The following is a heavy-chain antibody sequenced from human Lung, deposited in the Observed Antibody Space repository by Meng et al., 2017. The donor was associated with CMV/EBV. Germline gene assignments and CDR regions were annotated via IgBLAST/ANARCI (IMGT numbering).Heavy chain of an antibody. V-gene: IGHV3-49*04. J-gene: IGHJ4*02. D-gene: IGHD2/OR15-2a*01. Sequence: GESLKISCTASGFTFGDYAMSWVRQAPGKGLEWVGFIRSKAYSGATEFAASVKGRFTISRDDSKSITYLQMNSLKTEDTAVYYWSRNRGTSYFDFWGRGTSVTVSS. CDR3: SRNRGTSYFDF. CDR1: GFTFGDYA. CDR2: IRSKAYSGAT.